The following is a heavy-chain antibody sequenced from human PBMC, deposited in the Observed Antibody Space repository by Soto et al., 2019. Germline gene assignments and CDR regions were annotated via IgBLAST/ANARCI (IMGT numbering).Heavy chain of an antibody. D-gene: IGHD5-18*01. CDR1: GFSLTTNAVG. J-gene: IGHJ4*02. V-gene: IGHV2-5*01. Sequence: QITLKESGPALVKPTQTLTLTCTFSGFSLTTNAVGVGWIRQPPGEALEWLALIYGSDDTRYSPSLQSRLTITKDTSKNQVVLTLTTVDPADTATYYCAHRPFLTAPYYFDFWGQGTLVTVSS. CDR3: AHRPFLTAPYYFDF. CDR2: IYGSDDT.